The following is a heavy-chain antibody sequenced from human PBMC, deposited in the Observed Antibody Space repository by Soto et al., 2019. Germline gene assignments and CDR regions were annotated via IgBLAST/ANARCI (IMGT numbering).Heavy chain of an antibody. V-gene: IGHV5-51*01. D-gene: IGHD5-18*01. Sequence: PGESLKISCKGSGYSFTSYWIGWVRQMPGKGLEWMGIIYPGDSDTRYSPSFQGQVTISADKSISTAYLQWSSLKASDTAMYYCARPLLDTAMPDAFDIWGQGTMVTVSS. J-gene: IGHJ3*02. CDR3: ARPLLDTAMPDAFDI. CDR2: IYPGDSDT. CDR1: GYSFTSYW.